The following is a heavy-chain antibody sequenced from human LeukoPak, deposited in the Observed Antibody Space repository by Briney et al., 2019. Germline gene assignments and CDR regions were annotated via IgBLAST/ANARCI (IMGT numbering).Heavy chain of an antibody. CDR2: IYSGGST. V-gene: IGHV3-53*01. CDR1: GFADSSNY. J-gene: IGHJ3*02. D-gene: IGHD6-19*01. Sequence: GGSLRLSCAASGFADSSNYMSWVRQAPGKGLEWVSVIYSGGSTYYADSVKGRFTISRDNSKNTLYLQMNSLRAEDTAVYYCAREPLYPGIAVATEAFDIWGQGTMVTVSS. CDR3: AREPLYPGIAVATEAFDI.